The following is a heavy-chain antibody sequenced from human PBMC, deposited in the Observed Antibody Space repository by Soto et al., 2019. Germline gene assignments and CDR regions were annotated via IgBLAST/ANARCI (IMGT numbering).Heavy chain of an antibody. J-gene: IGHJ6*02. CDR2: IYSGGST. Sequence: GGSLRLSCAASGFTVSSNYMTWVRQAPGKGLEWVSVIYSGGSTYYADSVKGRFTISRDNSKNTLYLQMNSLRAEDTAVYYCAREVHKRYYYYGIDVWGQGTTVTVSS. CDR3: AREVHKRYYYYGIDV. CDR1: GFTVSSNY. V-gene: IGHV3-53*01.